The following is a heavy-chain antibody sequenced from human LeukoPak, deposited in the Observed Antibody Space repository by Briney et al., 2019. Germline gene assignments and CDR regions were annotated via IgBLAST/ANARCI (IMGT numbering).Heavy chain of an antibody. D-gene: IGHD1-26*01. V-gene: IGHV4-39*01. J-gene: IGHJ4*02. CDR2: IYYSGST. Sequence: PSETLSLTCTVSGGSISSSSYYWGWIRQPPGKGLEWIGSIYYSGSTYYNPSLKSRVAISVDTSKNQFSLKLSSVTAADTAVYYCARGRPIVGATIRYFDYWGQGTLVTVSS. CDR1: GGSISSSSYY. CDR3: ARGRPIVGATIRYFDY.